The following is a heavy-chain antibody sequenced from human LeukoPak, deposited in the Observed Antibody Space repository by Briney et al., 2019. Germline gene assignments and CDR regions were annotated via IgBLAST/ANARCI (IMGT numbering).Heavy chain of an antibody. J-gene: IGHJ4*02. D-gene: IGHD3-22*01. CDR1: GFTFSDYS. V-gene: IGHV3-21*01. CDR3: ARLRRNSDRSDFFYYYDH. Sequence: GGSLRLSCAASGFTFSDYSMSWVRQAPGKGLEWVASVNTVSSYIYYADSMRGRFTISRDNAKNSLFLQMNSLRAEETAVYYCARLRRNSDRSDFFYYYDHWGQGTLVTVSS. CDR2: VNTVSSYI.